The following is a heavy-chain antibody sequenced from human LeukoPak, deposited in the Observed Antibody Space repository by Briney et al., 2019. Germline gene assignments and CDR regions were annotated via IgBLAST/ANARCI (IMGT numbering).Heavy chain of an antibody. J-gene: IGHJ4*02. D-gene: IGHD6-13*01. V-gene: IGHV3-23*01. Sequence: PGGSLRLSCAGSGFTFSTYAMTWVRQAPGKGLEWVSAISGSEGSTFYADSVKGRFTISRDNSKNTLYLQMNSLRADDTAVYYCAKAPSSSIYIGGDYWGQGTLVTVSS. CDR3: AKAPSSSIYIGGDY. CDR1: GFTFSTYA. CDR2: ISGSEGST.